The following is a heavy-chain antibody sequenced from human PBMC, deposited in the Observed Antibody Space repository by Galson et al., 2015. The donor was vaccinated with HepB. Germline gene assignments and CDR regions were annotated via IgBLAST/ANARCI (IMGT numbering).Heavy chain of an antibody. V-gene: IGHV3-30-3*01. Sequence: SLRLSCAASGFPFRSDHMHWVRQTPGKRLEWLAIISPDGLITFYPESLKGRFTISRDNSKNTLYLQMNSLRPEDTAVYYCARDFKWNFDYWGQGISVTVSS. J-gene: IGHJ4*02. CDR2: ISPDGLIT. CDR3: ARDFKWNFDY. CDR1: GFPFRSDH. D-gene: IGHD1-26*01.